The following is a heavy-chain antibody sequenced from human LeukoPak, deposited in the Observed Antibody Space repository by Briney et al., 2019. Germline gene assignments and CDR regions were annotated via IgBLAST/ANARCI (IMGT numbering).Heavy chain of an antibody. CDR1: GFIFSSYA. CDR2: IGGSGTST. D-gene: IGHD3-22*01. V-gene: IGHV3-23*01. Sequence: HAGGSLRLSCAASGFIFSSYATSWVRQAPGKGLEWVSVIGGSGTSTYYADSVKGRFTISRDNSKNMLYLQMNSLRVEDTAVYYCARAIYDSSGFGDYWGQGTLVTVSS. J-gene: IGHJ4*02. CDR3: ARAIYDSSGFGDY.